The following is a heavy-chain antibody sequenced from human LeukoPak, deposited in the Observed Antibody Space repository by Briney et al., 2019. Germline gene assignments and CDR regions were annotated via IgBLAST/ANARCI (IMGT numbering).Heavy chain of an antibody. CDR3: ARLSIIKYRPEGYFDH. J-gene: IGHJ4*02. CDR1: GFAFSESY. V-gene: IGHV3-11*04. Sequence: GGSLRLSCAASGFAFSESYMSWIRQAPGKGLEWISYMDGSGEIIHYASSVRGRFAISRDNAKESLYLQMNSLRAEDTALYYCARLSIIKYRPEGYFDHWGQGTLATVSS. CDR2: MDGSGEII. D-gene: IGHD3-10*01.